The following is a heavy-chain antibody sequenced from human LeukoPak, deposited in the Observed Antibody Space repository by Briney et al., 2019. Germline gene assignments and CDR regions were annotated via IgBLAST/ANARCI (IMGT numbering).Heavy chain of an antibody. J-gene: IGHJ4*02. D-gene: IGHD3-22*01. V-gene: IGHV1-69*05. CDR3: AAFNYYDSSGYYYFDY. Sequence: ASVKVSCKASGGTFSSYAISWVRQAPGQGLEWMGGIIPIFGTANYAQKFQVRVTMTTDTSTSTAYMELRSLRSDDTAVYYCAAFNYYDSSGYYYFDYWGQGTLVTVSS. CDR2: IIPIFGTA. CDR1: GGTFSSYA.